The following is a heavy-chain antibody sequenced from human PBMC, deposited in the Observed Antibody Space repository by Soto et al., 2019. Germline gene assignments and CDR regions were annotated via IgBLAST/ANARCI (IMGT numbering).Heavy chain of an antibody. D-gene: IGHD2-8*01. CDR2: IYYSGST. CDR1: GSSISSYY. V-gene: IGHV4-59*01. CDR3: ARLYCTNGVCYTNWFDP. Sequence: QVQLQESGPGLVKPSETLSLTCTVSGSSISSYYWSWIRQPPGKGLEWIGYIYYSGSTNYNPSLKSRVTISVDTSKNQFSLKLSSVTAADTAVYYCARLYCTNGVCYTNWFDPWGQGTLVTVSS. J-gene: IGHJ5*02.